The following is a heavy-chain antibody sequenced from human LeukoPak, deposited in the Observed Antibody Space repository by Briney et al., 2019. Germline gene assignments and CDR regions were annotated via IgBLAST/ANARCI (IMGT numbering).Heavy chain of an antibody. CDR1: GYSISSGYY. J-gene: IGHJ5*02. V-gene: IGHV4-38-2*01. CDR2: IYHSGST. Sequence: PSETLSLTCAVSGYSISSGYYWGWIRQPPGKGREWIGSIYHSGSTYYNPSLKSRVTISVDTSKNQFSLKLSSVTAADTAVYYCARITMVRGVISWFDPWGQGTLVTVSS. CDR3: ARITMVRGVISWFDP. D-gene: IGHD3-10*01.